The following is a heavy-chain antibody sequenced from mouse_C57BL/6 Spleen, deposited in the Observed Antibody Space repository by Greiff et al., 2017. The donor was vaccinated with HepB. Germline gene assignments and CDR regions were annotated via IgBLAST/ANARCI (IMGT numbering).Heavy chain of an antibody. CDR2: IYPGGGYT. J-gene: IGHJ4*01. Sequence: QVQLQQSGAELVRPGPSVKMSCKASGYTFTNYWIGWAKQRPGHGLEWIGDIYPGGGYTNYNEKFKGKATLTADKSSSTAYMQFSSLTSEDSAIYYCARREGSSYYYAMDYWGQGTSVTVSS. V-gene: IGHV1-63*01. D-gene: IGHD1-1*01. CDR3: ARREGSSYYYAMDY. CDR1: GYTFTNYW.